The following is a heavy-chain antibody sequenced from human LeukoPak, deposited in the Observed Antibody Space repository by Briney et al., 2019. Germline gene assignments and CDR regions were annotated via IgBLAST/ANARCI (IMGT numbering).Heavy chain of an antibody. V-gene: IGHV4-38-2*02. CDR1: GYSISSGYY. J-gene: IGHJ5*02. CDR2: IYHSGST. Sequence: SETLSLTCTVSGYSISSGYYWGWIRQPPGKGLEWIGSIYHSGSTYYNPSLKSRVTISVDTSKNQFSLKLSSVTAADTAVYYCARRARFVVVPAGADPWGQGTLVTVSS. CDR3: ARRARFVVVPAGADP. D-gene: IGHD2-2*01.